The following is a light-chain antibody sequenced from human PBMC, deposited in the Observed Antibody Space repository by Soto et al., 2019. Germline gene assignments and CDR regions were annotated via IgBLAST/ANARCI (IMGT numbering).Light chain of an antibody. CDR2: GAS. V-gene: IGKV3-15*01. CDR1: QIVSDN. Sequence: EMVMTQFPATLSVSPGDRATLSCRVSQIVSDNLAWYQQKPGQAPRLLIYGASTRATGVPARFSGSGSGTEFTLTISSLQSEDFAVYYCQQYNNWITFGQGTRLEI. CDR3: QQYNNWIT. J-gene: IGKJ5*01.